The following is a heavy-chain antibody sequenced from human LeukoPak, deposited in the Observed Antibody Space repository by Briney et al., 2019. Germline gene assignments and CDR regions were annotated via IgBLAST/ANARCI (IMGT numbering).Heavy chain of an antibody. V-gene: IGHV3-7*01. J-gene: IGHJ4*02. CDR2: IGKDGSEK. D-gene: IGHD3-16*02. CDR1: GFTFTNRW. CDR3: VREGDYVWGDYRSLDY. Sequence: PGGSLRLSCAASGFTFTNRWMNWVRQAPGKGLEWVAKIGKDGSEKNYVDSVKGRSTISRDNAKSSLYLQMNSLRAEDTAVYYCVREGDYVWGDYRSLDYWGQGTLVTVSS.